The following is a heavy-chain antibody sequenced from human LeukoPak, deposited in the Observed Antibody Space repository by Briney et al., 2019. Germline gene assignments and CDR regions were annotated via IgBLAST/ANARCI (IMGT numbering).Heavy chain of an antibody. V-gene: IGHV3-21*01. CDR2: ISSSSSYI. D-gene: IGHD5-12*01. Sequence: TGGSLRLSCAASGFTFSSYSMNWVRQAPGKGLEWVSSISSSSSYIYYAGSVKGRFTISGDNAKNSLYLQMNSLRAEDTAVYYCASLKWLRLYDYWGQGTLVTVSS. CDR3: ASLKWLRLYDY. CDR1: GFTFSSYS. J-gene: IGHJ4*02.